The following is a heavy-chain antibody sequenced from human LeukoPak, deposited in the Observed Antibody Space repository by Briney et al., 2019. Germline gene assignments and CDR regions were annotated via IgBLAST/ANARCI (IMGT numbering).Heavy chain of an antibody. CDR3: ARSHDHLWGNYPGY. J-gene: IGHJ4*02. CDR2: IHHDGRI. V-gene: IGHV4/OR15-8*01. CDR1: GGSIDSTNW. D-gene: IGHD3-16*01. Sequence: KASETLSLTCDVSGGSIDSTNWWNWVRQPPGKGLEWIGEIHHDGRINYNPSLKSRVTLSVDKSKNQFSLRLNSVTAADTAMYYCARSHDHLWGNYPGYWGQGTLVTVSS.